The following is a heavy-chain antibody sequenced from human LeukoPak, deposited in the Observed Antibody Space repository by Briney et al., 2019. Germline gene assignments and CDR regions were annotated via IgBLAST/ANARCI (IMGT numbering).Heavy chain of an antibody. D-gene: IGHD5-12*01. V-gene: IGHV3-9*01. Sequence: GGSLRLSCAASGFTFDDHAMYWVRQAPGKGLEWVSYISWNGASLDYADSVKGRFTISRDNAQNSLYLQMNSLRPEDTALYFCVKEYASGYDFFDYWGQGVLVTVSS. J-gene: IGHJ4*02. CDR3: VKEYASGYDFFDY. CDR2: ISWNGASL. CDR1: GFTFDDHA.